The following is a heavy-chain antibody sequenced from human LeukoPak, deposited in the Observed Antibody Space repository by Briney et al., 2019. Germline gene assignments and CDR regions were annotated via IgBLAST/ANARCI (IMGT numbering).Heavy chain of an antibody. CDR2: INPNSGGT. J-gene: IGHJ6*03. D-gene: IGHD6-13*01. CDR1: GYTFTGYY. CDR3: ARDKNGYLDSGFYMDV. V-gene: IGHV1-2*02. Sequence: ASVKVSCKASGYTFTGYYMHWVRQAPGQGLEWMGWINPNSGGTNYAQKFQGRVTMTRDTSISTAYMELSRLRSDDTAVYYCARDKNGYLDSGFYMDVWGKGTTVTVSS.